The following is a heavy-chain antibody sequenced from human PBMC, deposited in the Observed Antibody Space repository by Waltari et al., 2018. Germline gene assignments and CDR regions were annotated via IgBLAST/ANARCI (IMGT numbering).Heavy chain of an antibody. D-gene: IGHD1-26*01. CDR3: ARGGSGSYMGSFDI. J-gene: IGHJ3*02. CDR2: IYHTGTT. V-gene: IGHV4-38-2*02. CDR1: GYSIGNGYY. Sequence: QVQLLESGPGLVKPSGTLSLTCPVSGYSIGNGYYWSWIRQPPGKGLEWIGGIYHTGTTYYNASLKSRVTISVDTSKNQFSLNLSFVTAADTALYFCARGGSGSYMGSFDIWGQGPMVTVSS.